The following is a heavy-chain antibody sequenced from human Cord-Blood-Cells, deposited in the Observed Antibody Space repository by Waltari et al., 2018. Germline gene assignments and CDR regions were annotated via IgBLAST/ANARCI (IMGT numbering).Heavy chain of an antibody. J-gene: IGHJ6*03. Sequence: QITLKESGPTLVKPTQTLTLTCTFSGFSLSTSGVGVGWIRQPPGKALEWLALIYWNDDKRYSPSLKSRLTITKDTSKNQVVLTMTNMDPVDTATYYCAHAYSGSYYYYYYYMDVWGKGTTVTDSS. CDR2: IYWNDDK. CDR3: AHAYSGSYYYYYYYMDV. CDR1: GFSLSTSGVG. V-gene: IGHV2-5*01. D-gene: IGHD1-26*01.